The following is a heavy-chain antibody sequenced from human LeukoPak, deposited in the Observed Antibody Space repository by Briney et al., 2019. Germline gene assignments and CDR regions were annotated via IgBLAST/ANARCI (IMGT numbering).Heavy chain of an antibody. CDR2: IYHSGST. J-gene: IGHJ4*02. CDR1: GGSISSGGYY. Sequence: PSETLSLTCTVSGGSISSGGYYWRWIRQPPGKGLEWIGYIYHSGSTYYNPSLKSRVTISVDRSKNQFSLKLSSVTAADTAVYYCASGVTTLRYWGQGTLVTVSS. V-gene: IGHV4-30-2*01. CDR3: ASGVTTLRY. D-gene: IGHD4-11*01.